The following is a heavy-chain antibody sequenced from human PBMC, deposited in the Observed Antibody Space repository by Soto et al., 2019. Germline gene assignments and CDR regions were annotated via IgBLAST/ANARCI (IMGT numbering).Heavy chain of an antibody. CDR3: AGDSPSPMGDAFDI. Sequence: QVQLVQSGAEEKKPGASVKVSCKASGYTFTSYAMHWVRQAPGQRLEWMGWINAGNGNTKYSQKFQGRVTITRDTSASTAYMERSSLRSEDTAVYYCAGDSPSPMGDAFDIWGQGTMVTVSS. D-gene: IGHD1-26*01. CDR1: GYTFTSYA. CDR2: INAGNGNT. J-gene: IGHJ3*02. V-gene: IGHV1-3*05.